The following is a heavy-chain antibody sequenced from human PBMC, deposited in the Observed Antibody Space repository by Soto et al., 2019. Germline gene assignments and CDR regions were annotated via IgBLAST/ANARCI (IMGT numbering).Heavy chain of an antibody. V-gene: IGHV4-34*01. CDR1: GGSFSGYY. D-gene: IGHD6-13*01. Sequence: PSETLSLTCAVYGGSFSGYYWSWIRQPPGKGLEWIGEINHSGSTNYNPSLKSRVTISVDTSKNQFSLKLSSVTAADTAVYYCASSRYSSRVDYWGQGTLVTVSS. CDR2: INHSGST. J-gene: IGHJ4*02. CDR3: ASSRYSSRVDY.